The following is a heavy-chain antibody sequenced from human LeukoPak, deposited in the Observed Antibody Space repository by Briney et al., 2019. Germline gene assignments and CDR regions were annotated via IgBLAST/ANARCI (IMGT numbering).Heavy chain of an antibody. CDR2: IIPILGIA. D-gene: IGHD3-22*01. V-gene: IGHV1-69*02. CDR1: GGTFSSYT. J-gene: IGHJ3*02. Sequence: SAKVSCKASGGTFSSYTISWVRQAPGQGLEWMGRIIPILGIANYAQKFQGRVTITADKSTSTAYMELSSLRSEDTAVYYCARGWYYYDSSGPDAFDIWGQGTMVTVSS. CDR3: ARGWYYYDSSGPDAFDI.